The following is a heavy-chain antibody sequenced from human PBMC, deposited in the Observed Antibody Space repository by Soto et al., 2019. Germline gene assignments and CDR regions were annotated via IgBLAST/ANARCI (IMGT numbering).Heavy chain of an antibody. D-gene: IGHD6-13*01. Sequence: QVQLVESGGGLVKPGGALRLSCAASGFTFNDYYMSWIRQAPGKGLEWVSYISSSGTAIYYADSVKGRFTIPRDNAKNSLYLQMNSLRAEDTAVYYCARLAAVGVYYFDYGGQGTLVTVSS. J-gene: IGHJ4*02. V-gene: IGHV3-11*01. CDR3: ARLAAVGVYYFDY. CDR2: ISSSGTAI. CDR1: GFTFNDYY.